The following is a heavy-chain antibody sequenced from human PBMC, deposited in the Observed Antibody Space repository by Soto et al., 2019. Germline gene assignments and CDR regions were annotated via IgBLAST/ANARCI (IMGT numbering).Heavy chain of an antibody. CDR2: INPNSGDT. CDR1: GYTFSAFH. CDR3: ARAKRGSFYFDS. J-gene: IGHJ4*02. D-gene: IGHD1-26*01. Sequence: QVQLVQSGAEVKKPGASVKVSCKASGYTFSAFHINWVRQAPGQGLEWMGWINPNSGDTKYAQNFQGRVTMTRDTSISTAYMDLGGLTSDDTAVFFCARAKRGSFYFDSWGQGTLVTVSS. V-gene: IGHV1-2*02.